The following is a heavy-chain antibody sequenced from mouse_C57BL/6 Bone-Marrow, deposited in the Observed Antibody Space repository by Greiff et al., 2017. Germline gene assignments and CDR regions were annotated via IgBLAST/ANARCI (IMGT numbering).Heavy chain of an antibody. CDR1: GYTFTSYW. V-gene: IGHV1-55*01. CDR3: ARAVYYYRWFAY. CDR2: IYPGSGST. D-gene: IGHD1-1*01. Sequence: QVQLQQPGAELVKPGASVKMSCKASGYTFTSYWITWVKQRPGQGLEWIGDIYPGSGSTNYNEKFKSKATLTVDTSSSTAYMQLSSLTSEDSAVYYLARAVYYYRWFAYWGQGPRVTVSA. J-gene: IGHJ3*01.